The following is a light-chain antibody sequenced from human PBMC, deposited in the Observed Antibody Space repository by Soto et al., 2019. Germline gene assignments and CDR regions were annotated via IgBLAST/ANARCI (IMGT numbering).Light chain of an antibody. CDR1: QTSSSW. CDR3: QHYNSYSEA. J-gene: IGKJ1*01. V-gene: IGKV1-5*03. Sequence: DIQMTQSPSTLSGSVGNSAPITWGPSQTSSSWLAWYQQKPGQAPKLLIYKASTLTSGVPSRFSGSGSGTEFTLTISSLQPDDFAAYYCQHYNSYSEAFGQGTKVDIK. CDR2: KAS.